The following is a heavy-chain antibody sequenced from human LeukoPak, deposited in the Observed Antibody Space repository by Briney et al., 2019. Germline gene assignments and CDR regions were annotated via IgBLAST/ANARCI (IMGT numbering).Heavy chain of an antibody. D-gene: IGHD3-22*01. J-gene: IGHJ3*01. CDR2: IKTDGSVT. CDR3: AKDLDYYDGSGWRDAFDV. CDR1: GFTFGSYW. Sequence: GGSLRLSCAASGFTFGSYWVTWVRQAPGKGLEWVANIKTDGSVTNYVDSVKGRFTISRDNAKNSIYLQVNSLRAEDTAMYYCAKDLDYYDGSGWRDAFDVWGQGTMVTVSS. V-gene: IGHV3-7*01.